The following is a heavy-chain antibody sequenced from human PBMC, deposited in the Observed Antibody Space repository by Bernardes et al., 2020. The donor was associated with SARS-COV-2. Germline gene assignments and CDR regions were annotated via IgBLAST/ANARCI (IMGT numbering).Heavy chain of an antibody. J-gene: IGHJ6*02. V-gene: IGHV4-34*01. CDR1: GGSFSGYY. D-gene: IGHD2-21*02. CDR2: INHSGST. Sequence: SETLSLTCAVYGGSFSGYYWSWIRQPPGKGLEWIGEINHSGSTNYNPSLKSRVTISVDTSKNQFSLKLSSVTAADTAVYYCARGAVVTQYYGMDVWGQGTTVTVSS. CDR3: ARGAVVTQYYGMDV.